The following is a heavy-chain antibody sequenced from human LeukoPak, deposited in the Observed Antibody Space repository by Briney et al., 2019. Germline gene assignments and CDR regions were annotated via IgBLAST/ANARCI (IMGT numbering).Heavy chain of an antibody. Sequence: GGSLRLSCTASGFTVDDYGMSWVRQVPGKGLEWVSGINWNGGSTGYADPVKGRFTISRDNAKKSLHLLMNSLRAEDTALYYCARVGASSGYYFDYWGQGTLVTVSS. J-gene: IGHJ4*02. CDR2: INWNGGST. CDR1: GFTVDDYG. CDR3: ARVGASSGYYFDY. V-gene: IGHV3-20*04. D-gene: IGHD3-22*01.